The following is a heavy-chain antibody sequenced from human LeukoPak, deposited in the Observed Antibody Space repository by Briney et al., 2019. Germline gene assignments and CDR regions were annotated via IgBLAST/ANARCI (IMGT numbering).Heavy chain of an antibody. V-gene: IGHV3-33*01. CDR3: ARERAPFDGFDI. CDR1: GFSFSCCG. J-gene: IGHJ3*02. Sequence: GGSLRLSCAASGFSFSCCGMHWVRQAPGKGLDWVAVLWANGRNNYYADSVEGRFTISRDSSKNTLYLQMTSLRADDTAIYYGARERAPFDGFDIWGRGTVVTVSS. D-gene: IGHD4/OR15-4a*01. CDR2: LWANGRNN.